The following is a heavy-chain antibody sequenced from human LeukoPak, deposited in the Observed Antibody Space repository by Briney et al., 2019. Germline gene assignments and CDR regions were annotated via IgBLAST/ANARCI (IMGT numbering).Heavy chain of an antibody. CDR3: ARAPGLNYYGSGSYPDY. CDR2: IYYSGST. D-gene: IGHD3-10*01. J-gene: IGHJ4*02. Sequence: SQTLSLTCTVSGGSISSGDYYWSWIRQPPGKGLEWIGYIYYSGSTYYNPSLKSRVTISVDTSKNQFSLKLSSVTAADTAVYYCARAPGLNYYGSGSYPDYWGRGTLVTVSS. V-gene: IGHV4-30-4*08. CDR1: GGSISSGDYY.